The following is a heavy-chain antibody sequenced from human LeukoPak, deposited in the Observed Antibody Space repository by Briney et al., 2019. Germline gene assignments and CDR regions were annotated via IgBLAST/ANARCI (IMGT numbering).Heavy chain of an antibody. J-gene: IGHJ4*02. Sequence: GGSLRLSCAASGFTFSSYEMNWVRQAPRKGLEWVSYISSSGSTIYYADSVKGRFTISRDNAKNSLYLQMNSLRAEDTAVYYCARDSPSDTAMVNYDSSGYYPAYFDYWGQGTLVTVSS. CDR3: ARDSPSDTAMVNYDSSGYYPAYFDY. CDR2: ISSSGSTI. V-gene: IGHV3-48*03. CDR1: GFTFSSYE. D-gene: IGHD3-22*01.